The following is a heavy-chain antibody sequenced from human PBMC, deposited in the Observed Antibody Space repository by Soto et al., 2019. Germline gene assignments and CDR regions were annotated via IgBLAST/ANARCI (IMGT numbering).Heavy chain of an antibody. V-gene: IGHV3-33*01. J-gene: IGHJ6*02. CDR1: GFTFSSYG. CDR2: IWYDGSNK. CDR3: ARGGPYGMDV. D-gene: IGHD3-16*01. Sequence: QVQLVESGGGVVQPGRSLRLSCAASGFTFSSYGMHWVRQAPGKGLEWVADIWYDGSNKYYADSVKGRFTISRDNSKNTLYLQMNSLRAEDTAVYYCARGGPYGMDVWGQGTTVTVSS.